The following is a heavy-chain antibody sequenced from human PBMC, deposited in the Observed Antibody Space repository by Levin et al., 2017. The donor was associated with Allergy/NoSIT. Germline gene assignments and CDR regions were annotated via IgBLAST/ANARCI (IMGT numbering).Heavy chain of an antibody. CDR1: GFTFSSYW. V-gene: IGHV3-74*01. CDR3: ARGGHDHAFDI. CDR2: INSDGSGT. D-gene: IGHD3-10*01. Sequence: GGSLRLSCAASGFTFSSYWIHWVRQAPGKGLVWVSRINSDGSGTIYADSVNGRFTISRDNAKNTLYLQMKSQRVEDTAVYYCARGGHDHAFDIWGQGTMVTVSS. J-gene: IGHJ3*02.